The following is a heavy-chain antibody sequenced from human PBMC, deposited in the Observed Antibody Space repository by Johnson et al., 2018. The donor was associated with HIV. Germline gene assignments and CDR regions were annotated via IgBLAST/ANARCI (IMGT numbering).Heavy chain of an antibody. Sequence: VQLVESGGGWVKPGGSLSLSCAASGFTISDNYMSWVRQAPGKGLEWVAVLYSGGDIYYADSVKGRFIIPRDNAKNTLYLEMNTLRPEDTAMYYCARGSRYTFDNDDVHLLHAFDIWGQGTMVTVSS. J-gene: IGHJ3*02. D-gene: IGHD3-16*01. CDR2: LYSGGDI. CDR1: GFTISDNY. V-gene: IGHV3-66*01. CDR3: ARGSRYTFDNDDVHLLHAFDI.